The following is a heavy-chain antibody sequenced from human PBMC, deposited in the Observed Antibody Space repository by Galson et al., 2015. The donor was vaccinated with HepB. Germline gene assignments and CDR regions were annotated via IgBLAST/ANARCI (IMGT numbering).Heavy chain of an antibody. CDR2: INTNTGNP. D-gene: IGHD4-17*01. CDR3: ARGAMTTVTRGDY. J-gene: IGHJ4*02. CDR1: GYTFTSYA. Sequence: QSGAEGKKPGESLKISCKASGYTFTSYAMNWVRQAPGQGLEWMGWINTNTGNPTYAQGFTGRFVFSLDTSVSTAYLQISSLKAEDTAVYYCARGAMTTVTRGDYWGQGTLVTVSS. V-gene: IGHV7-4-1*02.